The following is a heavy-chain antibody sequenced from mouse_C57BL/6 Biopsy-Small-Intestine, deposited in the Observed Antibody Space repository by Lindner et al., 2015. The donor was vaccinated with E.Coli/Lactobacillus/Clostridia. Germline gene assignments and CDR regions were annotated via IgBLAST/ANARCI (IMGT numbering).Heavy chain of an antibody. V-gene: IGHV1-18*01. Sequence: SVKVSCKASGDTFSSYAIGWVRQAPGQGLEWLGRLIPLLRIPIYAQKFQGRVTISADESTNTAYLELGSLTSDDTGVYYCARDDYITPWGQGTLVTVSS. D-gene: IGHD2-13*01. CDR1: GDTFSSYA. J-gene: IGHJ4*01. CDR3: ARDDYITP. CDR2: LIPLLRIP.